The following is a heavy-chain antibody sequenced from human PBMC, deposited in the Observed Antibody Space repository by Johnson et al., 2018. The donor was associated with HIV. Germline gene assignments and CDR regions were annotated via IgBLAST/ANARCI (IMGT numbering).Heavy chain of an antibody. V-gene: IGHV3-13*01. J-gene: IGHJ3*02. CDR3: ARVRFSGITIFGWDDAFDI. CDR2: IGTAGDT. Sequence: VQLVESGGGLVQPGGSLRLSCAASGFTFSSYDMYWVRQATGKGLEWVSAIGTAGDTYYPGSVKGRFTISRENAKNSLYIQMNSLRAEDTAVYYCARVRFSGITIFGWDDAFDIWGQGTMVTVSS. CDR1: GFTFSSYD. D-gene: IGHD3-3*01.